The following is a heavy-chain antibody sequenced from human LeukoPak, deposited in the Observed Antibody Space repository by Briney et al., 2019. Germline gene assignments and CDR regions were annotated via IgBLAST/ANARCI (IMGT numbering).Heavy chain of an antibody. D-gene: IGHD5-24*01. J-gene: IGHJ4*02. Sequence: ASVKVSCKASGYTFTSYDINWVRQATGQGLEWMGWMNPNSGNTGYAQKFQGRVTMTRNTSISTAYMELSSLRSEDTAVYYCASRDGYNRPFAYWGQGPLVTVSS. CDR1: GYTFTSYD. CDR3: ASRDGYNRPFAY. CDR2: MNPNSGNT. V-gene: IGHV1-8*01.